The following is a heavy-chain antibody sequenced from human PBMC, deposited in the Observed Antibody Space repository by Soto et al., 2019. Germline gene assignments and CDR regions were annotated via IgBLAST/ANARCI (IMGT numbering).Heavy chain of an antibody. CDR3: ALGRTGLDV. CDR1: GFTFNKYW. D-gene: IGHD7-27*01. J-gene: IGHJ6*02. Sequence: EVQLVESGGGSVQPGGSLRLSCAASGFTFNKYWMTWVRQAPGKGLEWVANIQQVGSEKYYVDSVKGRFTISRDNADNSLYLQMNGLRAEDTAVYYCALGRTGLDVWGQGTTVTVSS. V-gene: IGHV3-7*01. CDR2: IQQVGSEK.